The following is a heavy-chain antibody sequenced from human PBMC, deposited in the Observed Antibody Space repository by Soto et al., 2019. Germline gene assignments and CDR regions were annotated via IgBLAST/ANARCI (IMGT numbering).Heavy chain of an antibody. CDR2: VYYSGTT. CDR1: GASISSSSYY. V-gene: IGHV4-39*01. Sequence: SETLSLTCTVSGASISSSSYYWGRIRQHPGKGLEWIWSVYYSGTTYYNPSLKSRVTISVDTSKSQFSLKLNSVTAADTAVYYCARPYSSGWNPFDYWGQGTLVTVSS. J-gene: IGHJ4*02. CDR3: ARPYSSGWNPFDY. D-gene: IGHD6-19*01.